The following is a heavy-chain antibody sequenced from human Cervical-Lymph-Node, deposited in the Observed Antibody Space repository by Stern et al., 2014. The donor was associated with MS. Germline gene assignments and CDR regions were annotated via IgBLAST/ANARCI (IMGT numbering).Heavy chain of an antibody. V-gene: IGHV1-3*01. J-gene: IGHJ6*02. CDR2: INAGNGNT. CDR3: ARRDIMDV. CDR1: GYTFTTHG. Sequence: VQLVQSGAEVKKPGASVKVSCKASGYTFTTHGIHWVRQAPGQRLEWMAWINAGNGNTKYSQNFQGRITITRDTSASTVYMELNSLSSEDTAVYFCARRDIMDVWGQGTTVTVSS.